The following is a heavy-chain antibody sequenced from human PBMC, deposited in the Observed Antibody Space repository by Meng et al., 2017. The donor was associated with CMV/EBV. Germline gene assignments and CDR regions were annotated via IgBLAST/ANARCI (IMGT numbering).Heavy chain of an antibody. CDR2: INPNSGGT. J-gene: IGHJ5*02. CDR1: GYTFTGYY. D-gene: IGHD5-12*01. Sequence: ASVKVSCKASGYTFTGYYMHWVRQAPGQGLEWMGWINPNSGGTNYAQKFQGRVTMTRDTSISTAYMELSRLRSDDTVVYYCARSYSGYDYWFDPWGQGTLVTVSS. V-gene: IGHV1-2*02. CDR3: ARSYSGYDYWFDP.